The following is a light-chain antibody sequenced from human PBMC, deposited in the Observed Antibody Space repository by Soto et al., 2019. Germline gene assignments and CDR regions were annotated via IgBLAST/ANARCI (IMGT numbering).Light chain of an antibody. CDR2: GVS. Sequence: EVGLTQSPGTLSFSPGERATLPCRASQSCTRNYLAWYQQKPCQAPRLVMYGVSLRDTGIPDRFSGSGSGTDFTLTISRLEPEDFAVYYCQQYGSSSFSFGGGTKVDI. V-gene: IGKV3-20*01. J-gene: IGKJ4*01. CDR1: QSCTRNY. CDR3: QQYGSSSFS.